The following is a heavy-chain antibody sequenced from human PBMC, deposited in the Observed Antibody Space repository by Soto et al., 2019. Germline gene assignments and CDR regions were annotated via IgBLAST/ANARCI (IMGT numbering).Heavy chain of an antibody. CDR1: GFTFSSYW. J-gene: IGHJ4*02. V-gene: IGHV3-7*01. Sequence: EVQLVESGGGLVQPGESLRLSCAASGFTFSSYWMSWVRQAPGKGLEWVAQIKQDGGEKYYVDSVKGRFTISRDNAKNSLYLQMNSLRAEDTAVYYCARDPIVGATNFDYWGQGTLVTVSS. D-gene: IGHD1-26*01. CDR3: ARDPIVGATNFDY. CDR2: IKQDGGEK.